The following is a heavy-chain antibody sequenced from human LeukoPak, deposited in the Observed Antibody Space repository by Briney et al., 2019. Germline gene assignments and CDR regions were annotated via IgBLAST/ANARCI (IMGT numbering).Heavy chain of an antibody. D-gene: IGHD6-19*01. V-gene: IGHV3-33*01. CDR3: ARPAVAGIYYFDY. CDR2: ICYDGSNK. CDR1: GFTFSSYG. Sequence: ARSLRLSCAASGFTFSSYGMHWVRQAPGKGLEGVAVICYDGSNKYYADSVKGRFTISRDNSKNTLYPQMNSLRAEDTAVYYCARPAVAGIYYFDYWGQGTLVTVSS. J-gene: IGHJ4*02.